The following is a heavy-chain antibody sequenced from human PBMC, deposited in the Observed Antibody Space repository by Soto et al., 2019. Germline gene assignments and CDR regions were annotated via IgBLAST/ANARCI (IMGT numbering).Heavy chain of an antibody. D-gene: IGHD3-22*01. CDR2: LSGSGVST. Sequence: EVQLLESGGGLVQPGVSLRLSCAASGFTFNTYAMTWVRQAPGKGLEWVSGLSGSGVSTYYADSVKGRFTISRDNSKNTLYLQKNTLRTEDTAVYYCATGGGSKAYYDTSAYYLDYCYAMDVWGQGTTVTVSS. CDR1: GFTFNTYA. CDR3: ATGGGSKAYYDTSAYYLDYCYAMDV. J-gene: IGHJ6*02. V-gene: IGHV3-23*01.